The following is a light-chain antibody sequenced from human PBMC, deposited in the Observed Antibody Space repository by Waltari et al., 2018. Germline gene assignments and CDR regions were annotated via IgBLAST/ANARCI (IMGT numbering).Light chain of an antibody. CDR2: TND. CDR3: AAWDDSLSGFV. J-gene: IGLJ1*01. CDR1: RSNIGSNA. Sequence: QSVLTQPPSASGTPGQRVTISCSGSRSNIGSNAVNWYQQVPGTAPKLLIYTNDHRPSGVPDRFSGSKSGTSASLAISGFQSEDEAGYYCAAWDDSLSGFVFGTGTKVTVL. V-gene: IGLV1-44*01.